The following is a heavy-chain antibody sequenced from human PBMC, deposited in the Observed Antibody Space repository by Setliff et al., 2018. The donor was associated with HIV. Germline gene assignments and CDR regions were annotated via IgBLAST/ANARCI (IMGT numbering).Heavy chain of an antibody. J-gene: IGHJ3*02. D-gene: IGHD1-26*01. CDR3: ARGTRVGANDAFDI. V-gene: IGHV1-2*02. CDR1: GYTFTGYY. Sequence: ASVKVSCKASGYTFTGYYMHWVRQAPGQGLEWMGWINPNSGGTKYAQMCQGRVTMTRDTSISKAYMELSRLRSDDTAVYYCARGTRVGANDAFDIWGQGTMVTVSS. CDR2: INPNSGGT.